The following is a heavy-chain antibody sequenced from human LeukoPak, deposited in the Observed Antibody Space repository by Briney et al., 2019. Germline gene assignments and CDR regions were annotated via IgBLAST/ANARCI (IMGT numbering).Heavy chain of an antibody. J-gene: IGHJ6*03. CDR3: VRPAGGHYDYYYMDV. V-gene: IGHV5-51*01. CDR1: EYSFTTYW. CDR2: VYPGDSDT. Sequence: GESLKISCKASEYSFTTYWIGWVRQTPEKGLEWIGVVYPGDSDTRYNPPSQGQVTISADKSINTAFLQWSSLKVSDTAMYYCVRPAGGHYDYYYMDVWGKGTAVTVSS. D-gene: IGHD3-16*01.